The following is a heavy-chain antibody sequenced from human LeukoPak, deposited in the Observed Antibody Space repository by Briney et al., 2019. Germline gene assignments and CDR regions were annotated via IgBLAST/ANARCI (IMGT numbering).Heavy chain of an antibody. CDR3: ARMTNNWFDP. V-gene: IGHV4-59*01. CDR2: IYYRRST. Sequence: SETLSLTCTVSGGSISSYYWSWLRQPPAKGLEWFGYIYYRRSTNYTPSLKSRVTISVGTSKNQFSLKLSSVTAADTAVYYCARMTNNWFDPWGQGTLVTVSS. J-gene: IGHJ5*02. CDR1: GGSISSYY.